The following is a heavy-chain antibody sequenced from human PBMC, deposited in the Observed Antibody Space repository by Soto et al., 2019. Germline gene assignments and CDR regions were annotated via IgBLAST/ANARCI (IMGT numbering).Heavy chain of an antibody. Sequence: SETLSLTCTVSGGSISSYYWSWIRQPPGKGLEWIGYIYYSGSTNYNPSLKSRVTISVDTSKNQFSLKLSSVTAADTAVYYCARCGRARGETRFDPWGQGTLVTVSS. CDR3: ARCGRARGETRFDP. CDR2: IYYSGST. V-gene: IGHV4-59*01. CDR1: GGSISSYY. J-gene: IGHJ5*02. D-gene: IGHD3-10*01.